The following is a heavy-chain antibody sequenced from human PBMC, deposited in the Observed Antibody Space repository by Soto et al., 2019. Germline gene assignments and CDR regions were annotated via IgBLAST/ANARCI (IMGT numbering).Heavy chain of an antibody. V-gene: IGHV3-64*01. J-gene: IGHJ5*02. D-gene: IGHD2-21*02. CDR2: ISSNGGST. CDR3: ARGPYCGGDCYSDDGHWFDP. Sequence: EVQLVESGGGLVQPGGSLRLSCAASGFTFSSYAMHWVRQAPGKGLEYVSAISSNGGSTYYANSVKGRFTISRDNSKNPLYLQMGSLRAEDMAVYYCARGPYCGGDCYSDDGHWFDPWGQGTLVTVSS. CDR1: GFTFSSYA.